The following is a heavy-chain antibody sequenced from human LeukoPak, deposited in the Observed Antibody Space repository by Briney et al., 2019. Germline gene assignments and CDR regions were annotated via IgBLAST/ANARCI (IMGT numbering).Heavy chain of an antibody. V-gene: IGHV1-8*03. CDR2: MNPNSSNT. J-gene: IGHJ6*03. D-gene: IGHD3-3*01. CDR3: ARGLEGTLSDTIFGVVIIYYYYYMDV. Sequence: ASVKVSCKASGYTFTSYDINWVRQATGQGLEWMGWMNPNSSNTGYAQKFQGRVTITRNTSISTAYMELSSLRSEDTAVYYCARGLEGTLSDTIFGVVIIYYYYYMDVWGKGTTVTVSS. CDR1: GYTFTSYD.